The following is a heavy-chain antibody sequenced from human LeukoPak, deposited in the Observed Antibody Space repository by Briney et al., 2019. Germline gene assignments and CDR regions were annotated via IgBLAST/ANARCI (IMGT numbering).Heavy chain of an antibody. D-gene: IGHD5-12*01. CDR3: ARQFHGSGYVDDL. J-gene: IGHJ5*02. CDR2: IYYSGTT. CDR1: GGSISSTSFY. Sequence: SETLSLTCSVSGGSISSTSFYCGWIRRPPGKGLEWIASIYYSGTTHYNPSLKSRVTMSVDTSKNQFSLKLSAVTAADTAVYYCARQFHGSGYVDDLWGQGTLVTVSS. V-gene: IGHV4-39*01.